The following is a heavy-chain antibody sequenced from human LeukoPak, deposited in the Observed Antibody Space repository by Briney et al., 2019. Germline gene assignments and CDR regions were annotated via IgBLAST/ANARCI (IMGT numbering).Heavy chain of an antibody. V-gene: IGHV3-7*01. CDR2: IKQDGSEK. J-gene: IGHJ4*02. Sequence: PGGSLRLSCAASGFTFSSYWMSWVRQAPGKGLEWVANIKQDGSEKYYVDSVKGRFTISRDNAKNSLYLQMNSLRAEDTAVCYCARGWLRYVFDYWGQGTLVTVSS. CDR3: ARGWLRYVFDY. CDR1: GFTFSSYW. D-gene: IGHD5-24*01.